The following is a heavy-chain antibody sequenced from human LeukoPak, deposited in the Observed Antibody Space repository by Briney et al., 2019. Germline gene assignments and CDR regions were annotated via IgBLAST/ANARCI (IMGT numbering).Heavy chain of an antibody. CDR2: ISAYNGNT. J-gene: IGHJ4*02. V-gene: IGHV1-18*01. Sequence: ASVKVSCKASGYTFTSYGISWVRQAPGQGLEWMGWISAYNGNTNYAQKLQGRVTMTTDTSTSTAYMELRSLRSDDTAVYYCARDLLYYYDSSGYSPLGYDYWGQGTLVTVSS. CDR1: GYTFTSYG. D-gene: IGHD3-22*01. CDR3: ARDLLYYYDSSGYSPLGYDY.